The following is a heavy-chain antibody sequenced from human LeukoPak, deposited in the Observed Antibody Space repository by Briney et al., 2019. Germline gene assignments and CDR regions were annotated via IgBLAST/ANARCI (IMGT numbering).Heavy chain of an antibody. CDR1: GFTFSNYA. CDR3: ARDRPDAFDI. V-gene: IGHV3-30*04. J-gene: IGHJ3*02. Sequence: GGSLRLSCAGSGFTFSNYAMHWVRQAPGKALEWVAVISYNGRNEYYADSVKGRFTISRDNSKNTLYLQMNSLRADDTAVYYCARDRPDAFDIWGQGTMVTVSS. D-gene: IGHD6-6*01. CDR2: ISYNGRNE.